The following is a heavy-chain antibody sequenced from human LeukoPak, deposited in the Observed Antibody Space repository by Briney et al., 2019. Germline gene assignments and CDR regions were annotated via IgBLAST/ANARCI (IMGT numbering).Heavy chain of an antibody. Sequence: PLASVEVSCKASGYTFTSYYMHWVRQAPGQGLEWMGIINPSGGSTSYAQKFQGRVTMTRDTSTSTVYMALRSLRSEDTAVYYCARGADPITMIVVVHTALDYWGQGTLVTVSS. CDR1: GYTFTSYY. V-gene: IGHV1-46*01. D-gene: IGHD3-22*01. CDR3: ARGADPITMIVVVHTALDY. J-gene: IGHJ4*02. CDR2: INPSGGST.